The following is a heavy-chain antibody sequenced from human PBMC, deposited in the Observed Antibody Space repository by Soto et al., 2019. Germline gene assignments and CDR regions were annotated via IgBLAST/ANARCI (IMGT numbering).Heavy chain of an antibody. J-gene: IGHJ6*02. CDR2: ISGSGGST. D-gene: IGHD6-19*01. CDR1: GFTFSSYA. V-gene: IGHV3-23*01. Sequence: XGSLGLSCAASGFTFSSYAMSWVRQAPGKGLEWVSAISGSGGSTYYADSVKGRFTISRDNSKNTLYLQMNSLRAEDTAVYYCAKKAVAGLAYGMDVWGQGTTVTVSS. CDR3: AKKAVAGLAYGMDV.